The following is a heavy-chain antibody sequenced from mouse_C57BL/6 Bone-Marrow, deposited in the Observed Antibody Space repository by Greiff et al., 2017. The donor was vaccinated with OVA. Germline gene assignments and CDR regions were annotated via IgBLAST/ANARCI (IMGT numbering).Heavy chain of an antibody. J-gene: IGHJ2*01. D-gene: IGHD1-1*01. CDR1: GFTFSSYA. Sequence: EVQRVESGGGLVKPGGSLKLSCAASGFTFSSYAMSWVRQTPEKRLEWVATISDGGSYTYYPDNVKGRFTISRDNAKNNLYLQMSHLKSEDTAVYYCGRRYGSSYVRFDYWGQGTTLTVSS. CDR3: GRRYGSSYVRFDY. CDR2: ISDGGSYT. V-gene: IGHV5-4*01.